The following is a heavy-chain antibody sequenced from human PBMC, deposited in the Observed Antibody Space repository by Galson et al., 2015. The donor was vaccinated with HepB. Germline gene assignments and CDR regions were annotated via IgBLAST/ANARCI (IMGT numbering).Heavy chain of an antibody. CDR3: ARRGQWLGHYYFDY. Sequence: SEILQVTCTDSGGAIRSPSYYVSWVPQPPATKLEWIGSIYSSGSPHYNASLKSRVTISGDTSTNQFSLKLSSGPAADTAVYYCARRGQWLGHYYFDYWGQGTLATVSS. CDR2: IYSSGSP. D-gene: IGHD6-19*01. CDR1: GGAIRSPSYY. J-gene: IGHJ4*02. V-gene: IGHV4-39*01.